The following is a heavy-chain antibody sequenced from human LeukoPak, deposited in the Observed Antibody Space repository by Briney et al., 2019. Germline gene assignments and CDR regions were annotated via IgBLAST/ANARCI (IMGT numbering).Heavy chain of an antibody. J-gene: IGHJ4*02. V-gene: IGHV3-30*02. CDR1: GFTFSSYG. Sequence: PGGSLRLSCAASGFTFSSYGMHWVRQAPGKGLEWVAFIRYDGSNKYYADSVKGRFTISRDNSKNTLYLQMNSLRAEDTAVYYCAKVFIAGTWYFDYWGQGTLVTVSS. CDR3: AKVFIAGTWYFDY. D-gene: IGHD6-13*01. CDR2: IRYDGSNK.